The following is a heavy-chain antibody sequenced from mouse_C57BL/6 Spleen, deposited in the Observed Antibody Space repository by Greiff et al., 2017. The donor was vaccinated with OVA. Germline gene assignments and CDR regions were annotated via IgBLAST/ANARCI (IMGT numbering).Heavy chain of an antibody. D-gene: IGHD2-1*01. V-gene: IGHV5-15*01. CDR3: ARHGGNSYYYAMDD. CDR2: ISNLAYSI. J-gene: IGHJ4*01. CDR1: GFTFSDYG. Sequence: EVQLVESGGGLVQPGGSLKLSCAASGFTFSDYGMAWVRQAPRTGPVWVALISNLAYSIYYADTVTGRFTISRENAKNTLDPEMSSLRSEDTARYYCARHGGNSYYYAMDDWGQGTSVTVSS.